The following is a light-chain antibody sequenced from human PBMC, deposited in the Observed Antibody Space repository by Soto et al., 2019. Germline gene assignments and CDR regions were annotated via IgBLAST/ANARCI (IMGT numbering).Light chain of an antibody. CDR2: GNN. V-gene: IGLV1-40*01. Sequence: QSVLTQPPSVSGAPGQRVTISCTGTSSNIGAGYDVHWYQQLPGTAPKLVIFGNNKRPSGVPGRFSGSNSGTSASLAITGLQADDEADYYCQSFDISLRGVFGGGTKVTVL. J-gene: IGLJ3*02. CDR1: SSNIGAGYD. CDR3: QSFDISLRGV.